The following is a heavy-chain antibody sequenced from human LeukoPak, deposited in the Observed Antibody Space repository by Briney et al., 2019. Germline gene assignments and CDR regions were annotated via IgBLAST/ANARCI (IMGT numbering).Heavy chain of an antibody. V-gene: IGHV5-51*01. D-gene: IGHD3-22*01. J-gene: IGHJ4*02. Sequence: GESLKISCKGSGYSFTSYWISWVRQMPGKGLEWMGIIYPGDSDTRYSPSFQGQVTISADKSISTAYLQWSSLKASDTAMYYCARHTTYYYDSSGYSDYWGQGTLVTVSS. CDR1: GYSFTSYW. CDR2: IYPGDSDT. CDR3: ARHTTYYYDSSGYSDY.